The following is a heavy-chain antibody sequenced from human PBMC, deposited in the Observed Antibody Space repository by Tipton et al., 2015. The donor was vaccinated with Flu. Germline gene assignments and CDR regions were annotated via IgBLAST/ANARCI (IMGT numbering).Heavy chain of an antibody. Sequence: TLSLTCTVSGGSISSGGYYWSWIRQHPGKGLEWIGYIYYSGSTYYNPSLKSRVTISVDTSKNQFSLKLSSVTAADTAVYYCARDSPPYYDILTGYPRFTYGMDVWGQGTTVTVSS. CDR2: IYYSGST. D-gene: IGHD3-9*01. CDR3: ARDSPPYYDILTGYPRFTYGMDV. CDR1: GGSISSGGYY. V-gene: IGHV4-31*03. J-gene: IGHJ6*02.